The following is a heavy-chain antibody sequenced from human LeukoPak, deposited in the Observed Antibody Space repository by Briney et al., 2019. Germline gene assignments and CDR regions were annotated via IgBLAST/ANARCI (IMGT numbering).Heavy chain of an antibody. D-gene: IGHD3-10*01. V-gene: IGHV5-51*01. CDR3: ARGSYYYGSGSPGEGLDY. Sequence: GESLKISCKGSGYSFTSYWIGWVRQMPGKGLEWMGIIYPGDSDTRYSPSFQGQVTISADKSISTAYLQWSSLKASDTAMYYCARGSYYYGSGSPGEGLDYWGQGTLVTVSS. CDR1: GYSFTSYW. CDR2: IYPGDSDT. J-gene: IGHJ4*02.